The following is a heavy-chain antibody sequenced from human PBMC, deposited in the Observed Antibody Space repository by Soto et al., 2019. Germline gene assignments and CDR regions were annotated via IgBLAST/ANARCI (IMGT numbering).Heavy chain of an antibody. J-gene: IGHJ4*02. CDR1: GFAFSSYA. Sequence: QVQLVESGGVVVQPGRSLRLSCAASGFAFSSYAMHWVRQAPGKGLEWVAVISYNGDTTYYAESVKGRFTISRDNSKNTLYLQMNSLRAEDTAVYYCARDQIPGPPDYCDYWGQGTLVTVSS. CDR3: ARDQIPGPPDYCDY. CDR2: ISYNGDTT. V-gene: IGHV3-30-3*01.